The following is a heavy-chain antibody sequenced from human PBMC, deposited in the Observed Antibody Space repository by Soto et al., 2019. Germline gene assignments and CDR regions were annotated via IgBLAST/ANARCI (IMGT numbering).Heavy chain of an antibody. Sequence: EVQLVESGGGLVKPGGSLRLSCAGSGFTFSSYNMNWVRQAPGKGLEWVSSISSSSSYIYYADSVKGRFTISRDNAKNSLYLQMNSLRGEDTAVYYCASISQNSYGPSHYYYYGMDVWGQGTTVTVSS. D-gene: IGHD5-18*01. CDR3: ASISQNSYGPSHYYYYGMDV. V-gene: IGHV3-21*04. CDR2: ISSSSSYI. J-gene: IGHJ6*02. CDR1: GFTFSSYN.